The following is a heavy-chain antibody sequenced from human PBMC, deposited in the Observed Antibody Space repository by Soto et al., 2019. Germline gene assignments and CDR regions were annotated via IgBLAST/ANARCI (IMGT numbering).Heavy chain of an antibody. D-gene: IGHD3-10*01. Sequence: QVQLVQSGAEVKKPGSSVKVSCKASGDTFNFYTISWVRQAPGQGLEWMGRIIPMLGMSNYAQKFQDRVTIIADNSTSTAYMQLSSLRSEDTAIYYCATSHGSGSRPFDYWGQGTLVTVSS. CDR3: ATSHGSGSRPFDY. J-gene: IGHJ4*02. CDR2: IIPMLGMS. CDR1: GDTFNFYT. V-gene: IGHV1-69*02.